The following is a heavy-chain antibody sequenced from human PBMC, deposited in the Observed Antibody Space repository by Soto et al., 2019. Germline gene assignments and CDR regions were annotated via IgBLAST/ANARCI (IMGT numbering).Heavy chain of an antibody. D-gene: IGHD3-3*01. CDR3: ARTGFPVRFLEWLLADNWFDP. Sequence: GASVKVSCKASGGTFSSYAISWVRQAPGQGLEWMGGIIPIFGTANYAQKCQGRVTITADKSTSTAYMELSRRRSEHTAVYYCARTGFPVRFLEWLLADNWFDPWGQGTLVTVSS. J-gene: IGHJ5*02. CDR1: GGTFSSYA. CDR2: IIPIFGTA. V-gene: IGHV1-69*06.